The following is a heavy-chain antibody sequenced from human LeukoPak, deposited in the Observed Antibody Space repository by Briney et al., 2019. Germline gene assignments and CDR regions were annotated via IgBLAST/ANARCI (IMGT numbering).Heavy chain of an antibody. D-gene: IGHD4-23*01. V-gene: IGHV4-31*03. Sequence: PSETLSLTCTVSGGSISSGGYYWSWIRQHPGKGLEWIGYTYYSGSTYYNPSLKSRVTISVDTSKNQFSLKLSSVTAADTAVYYCARDLLSHGGNPRAFDIWGQGTMVTVSS. CDR2: TYYSGST. CDR1: GGSISSGGYY. J-gene: IGHJ3*02. CDR3: ARDLLSHGGNPRAFDI.